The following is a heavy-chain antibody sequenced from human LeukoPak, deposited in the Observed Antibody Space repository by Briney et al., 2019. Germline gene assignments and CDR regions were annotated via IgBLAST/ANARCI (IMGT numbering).Heavy chain of an antibody. CDR2: INPNSGGT. Sequence: ASVKVSCKASGYTFTRYYMHGVPQAAGHGLEWVGWINPNSGGTNYAQKFQGRVTMTRDTSISTAYMDLSRLRADDTAVYYCARGGEGLSYTSSCFHWGQGTLVTVSS. V-gene: IGHV1-2*02. D-gene: IGHD6-13*01. CDR1: GYTFTRYY. CDR3: ARGGEGLSYTSSCFH. J-gene: IGHJ4*02.